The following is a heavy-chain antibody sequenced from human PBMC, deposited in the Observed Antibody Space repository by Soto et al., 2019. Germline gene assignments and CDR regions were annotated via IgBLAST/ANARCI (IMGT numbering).Heavy chain of an antibody. CDR2: ISYDGSNK. Sequence: QVQLVESGGGVVQPGRSLRLSCAASGFTFSSYGMHWVRQAPGKGLEWVAVISYDGSNKYYADSVKGRFTISRENSKNTLYLQMNSLRAEDTAVYYCAKAVYGNDAFDIWGQGTMVTVSS. V-gene: IGHV3-30*18. CDR3: AKAVYGNDAFDI. CDR1: GFTFSSYG. D-gene: IGHD1-1*01. J-gene: IGHJ3*02.